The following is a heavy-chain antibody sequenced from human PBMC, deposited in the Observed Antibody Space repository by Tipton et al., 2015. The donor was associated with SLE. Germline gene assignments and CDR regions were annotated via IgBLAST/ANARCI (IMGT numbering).Heavy chain of an antibody. J-gene: IGHJ4*02. CDR1: GDTIDGNTYF. V-gene: IGHV4-39*07. Sequence: TLSLTCTVSGDTIDGNTYFWDWIRQPPGKGLMLIGSISYSGATSYNPSLKSRVTISVDTSKNRFSLSLISVTAADTAVYYCARLTPWGYDYWGPGMLVTVSS. CDR3: ARLTPWGYDY. CDR2: ISYSGAT. D-gene: IGHD7-27*01.